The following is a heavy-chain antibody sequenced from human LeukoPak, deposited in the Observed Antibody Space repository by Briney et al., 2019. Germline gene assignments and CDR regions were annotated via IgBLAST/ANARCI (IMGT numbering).Heavy chain of an antibody. V-gene: IGHV4-38-2*02. CDR1: VYSISSGYY. CDR3: ARGNDGIFDY. D-gene: IGHD4-23*01. Sequence: SETLSLTCTLSVYSISSGYYWGWIRQPPGKGLEWIESIYHSGSTYYNPSLNSRVPIAVDTSKNQFSLKLSSVAAADTAVYYCARGNDGIFDYWGQGTLVTVSS. CDR2: IYHSGST. J-gene: IGHJ4*02.